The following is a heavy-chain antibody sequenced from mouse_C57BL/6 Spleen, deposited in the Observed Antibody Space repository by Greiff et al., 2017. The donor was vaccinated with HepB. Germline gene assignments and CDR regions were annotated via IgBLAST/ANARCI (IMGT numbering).Heavy chain of an antibody. CDR3: ARITVVAEDAMDY. J-gene: IGHJ4*01. CDR2: INYDGSST. Sequence: EVKLVESEGGLVQPGSSMKLSCTASGFTFSDYYMAWVRQVPEKGLEWVANINYDGSSTYYLDSLKSRFIISRDNAKNILYLQMSSLKSEDTATYYCARITVVAEDAMDYWGQGTSVTVSS. V-gene: IGHV5-16*01. CDR1: GFTFSDYY. D-gene: IGHD1-1*01.